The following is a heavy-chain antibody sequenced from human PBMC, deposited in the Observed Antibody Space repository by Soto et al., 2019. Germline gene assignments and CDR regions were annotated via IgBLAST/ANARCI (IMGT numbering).Heavy chain of an antibody. Sequence: GGSLRLSCAASGFTFSSYAIHWVRQTPGKGLEWVAIISYDGSKKYYADSVKGRFTISRDNSKSMLYLQMSSLRAEDTAVYYCARDGRYNYYDTSDYFAYYYGMDVWGQGTTVTVSS. D-gene: IGHD3-22*01. V-gene: IGHV3-30*04. CDR2: ISYDGSKK. J-gene: IGHJ6*02. CDR3: ARDGRYNYYDTSDYFAYYYGMDV. CDR1: GFTFSSYA.